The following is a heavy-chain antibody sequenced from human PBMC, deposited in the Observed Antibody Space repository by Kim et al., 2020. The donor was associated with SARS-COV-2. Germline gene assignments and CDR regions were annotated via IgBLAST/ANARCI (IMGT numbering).Heavy chain of an antibody. V-gene: IGHV4-34*01. Sequence: SETLSLTCAVYGGSFSGYYWSWIRQPPGKGLEWIGEINHRGSTNYNPSLKSRVTISVDTSKNQFSLKLSSVTAADTAVYYCARRRERFIVVVVAATGYYFDYWGQGTLVTVSS. CDR3: ARRRERFIVVVVAATGYYFDY. J-gene: IGHJ4*02. CDR1: GGSFSGYY. CDR2: INHRGST. D-gene: IGHD2-15*01.